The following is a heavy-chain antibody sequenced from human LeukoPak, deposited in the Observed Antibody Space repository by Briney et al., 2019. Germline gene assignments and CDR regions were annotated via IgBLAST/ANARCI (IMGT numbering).Heavy chain of an antibody. CDR1: GFTFSNYG. V-gene: IGHV3-33*01. Sequence: GGSLRLSCAASGFTFSNYGLHWVRQAPGKGLEWVAVIWYDGRKIYYTESVKGRFTISRDKSKNTLYLQRNNLGDEDTALYSCAREAYSYGSTDYYFDLWGRGTLVTVSS. CDR2: IWYDGRKI. D-gene: IGHD5-18*01. CDR3: AREAYSYGSTDYYFDL. J-gene: IGHJ2*01.